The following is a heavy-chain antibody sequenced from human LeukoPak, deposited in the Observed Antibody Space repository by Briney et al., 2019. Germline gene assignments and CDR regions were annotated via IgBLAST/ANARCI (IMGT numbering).Heavy chain of an antibody. J-gene: IGHJ4*02. CDR3: ARPATVVVTATPFSY. V-gene: IGHV3-48*04. CDR2: ISSSSSTI. Sequence: GGSLRLSCAASGFTFSSYSMNWVRQAPGKGLEWVSYISSSSSTIYYADSVKGRFTISRDNAKNSLYLQMNSLRAEDTAVYYCARPATVVVTATPFSYWGQGTLVTVSS. CDR1: GFTFSSYS. D-gene: IGHD2-21*02.